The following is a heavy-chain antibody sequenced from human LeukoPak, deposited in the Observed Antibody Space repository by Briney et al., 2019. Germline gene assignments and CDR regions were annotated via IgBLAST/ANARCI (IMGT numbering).Heavy chain of an antibody. V-gene: IGHV3-9*01. CDR2: ISWNSGSI. CDR3: AEDIYYYYGMDV. CDR1: GFTFDDYA. J-gene: IGHJ6*02. Sequence: GRSLRLSCAASGFTFDDYAMHWVRQAPGKGLEWVSGISWNSGSIGYADSVKGRFTISRDNAKNSLYLQMNSLRAEDTALYYCAEDIYYYYGMDVWGQGTTVTVSS.